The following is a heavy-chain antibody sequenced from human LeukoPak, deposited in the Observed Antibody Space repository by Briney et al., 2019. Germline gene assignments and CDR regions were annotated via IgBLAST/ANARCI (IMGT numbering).Heavy chain of an antibody. V-gene: IGHV1-58*02. D-gene: IGHD3-10*01. Sequence: GTSVKVSCKASGFTFTISTIQWVRQARGPHLEWMGWIIVGSGNTNYAQKFQERVIITRDMSTTTVYMELSSLRSEDTAVYYCAGTPWFGELTLDYWGQGTLVTVSS. J-gene: IGHJ4*02. CDR3: AGTPWFGELTLDY. CDR2: IIVGSGNT. CDR1: GFTFTIST.